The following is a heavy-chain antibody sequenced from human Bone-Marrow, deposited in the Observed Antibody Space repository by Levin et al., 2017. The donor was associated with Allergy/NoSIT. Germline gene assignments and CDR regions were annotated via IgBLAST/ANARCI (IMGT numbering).Heavy chain of an antibody. J-gene: IGHJ5*02. D-gene: IGHD3-10*01. CDR3: ARGGGFGEPGWLDP. Sequence: PGESLKISCKASGYSFTSSGITWVRQAPGQGLELLGWISTFTGNTDYAQKVQGRVTLTTDTSTSTVYIEVTSLRSDDTAVYYCARGGGFGEPGWLDPWGQGTPVIVSS. V-gene: IGHV1-18*01. CDR2: ISTFTGNT. CDR1: GYSFTSSG.